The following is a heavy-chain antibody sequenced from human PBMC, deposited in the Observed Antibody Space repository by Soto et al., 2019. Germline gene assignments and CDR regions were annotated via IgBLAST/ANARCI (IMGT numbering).Heavy chain of an antibody. CDR3: ARRGVRGYDLRWFDP. J-gene: IGHJ5*02. D-gene: IGHD5-12*01. CDR1: GGSISSYY. V-gene: IGHV4-59*01. CDR2: IYSSGST. Sequence: SETLSLTCTVSGGSISSYYWSWIRQPPGKGLEWIGYIYSSGSTNYNPSLRSRGTISIDTSKNQISLRLSSVTAADTAVYYCARRGVRGYDLRWFDPWGQGTLVTVSS.